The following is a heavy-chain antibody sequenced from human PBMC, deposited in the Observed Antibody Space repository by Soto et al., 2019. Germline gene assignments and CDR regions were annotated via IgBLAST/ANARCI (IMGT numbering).Heavy chain of an antibody. CDR3: AREQYSSTWKWFDP. J-gene: IGHJ5*02. V-gene: IGHV1-3*01. CDR2: ISAGDCNT. CDR1: GYTFTSYA. Sequence: ASVKVSCKASGYTFTSYAMHVVRQAPVQMLEWIGWISAGDCNTEYSQKFQGRVTITVYTSAVTGGMERISVGSEDTAVYYCAREQYSSTWKWFDPWGQGALVTVSS. D-gene: IGHD6-13*01.